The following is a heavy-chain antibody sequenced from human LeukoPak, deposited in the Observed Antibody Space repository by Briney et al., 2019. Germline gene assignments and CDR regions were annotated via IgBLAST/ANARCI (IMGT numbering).Heavy chain of an antibody. CDR1: GGSISSSSYY. CDR2: IYYSGST. D-gene: IGHD2-15*01. V-gene: IGHV4-39*01. Sequence: SETLSLTCTVSGGSISSSSYYWRWIRQPPGKGLEWIGSIYYSGSTYYNPSLKSRVTISVDTSKNQFSLTLSSVTAADTAVYYCARRGGRGFFDYWGQGTLVTVSS. J-gene: IGHJ4*02. CDR3: ARRGGRGFFDY.